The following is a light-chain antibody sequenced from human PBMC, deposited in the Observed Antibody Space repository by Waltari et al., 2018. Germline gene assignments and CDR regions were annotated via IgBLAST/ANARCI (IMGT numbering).Light chain of an antibody. CDR1: QGISTH. CDR2: AAS. Sequence: DIQLTQSPSFLSASVRDRVTITCRASQGISTHLAWYQQKPGKGPKLLIYAASTLQSDIPSRFSGSGSGTEFTRTISSLQSEDFATYYCLHLNNFPLSFGGGTKVELK. CDR3: LHLNNFPLS. J-gene: IGKJ4*01. V-gene: IGKV1-9*01.